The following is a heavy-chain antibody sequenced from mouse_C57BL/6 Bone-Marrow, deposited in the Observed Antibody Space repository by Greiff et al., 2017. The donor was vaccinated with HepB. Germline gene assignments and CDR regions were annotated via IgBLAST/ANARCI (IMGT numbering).Heavy chain of an antibody. CDR3: ARSRAHYYGDWYFDV. D-gene: IGHD1-2*01. V-gene: IGHV1-54*01. CDR2: IYPGSGGT. CDR1: GYAFTNYL. J-gene: IGHJ1*03. Sequence: QVQLQQSGAELVRPGTSVKVSCKASGYAFTNYLIEWVKQRPGQGLEWIGVIYPGSGGTNYNEKFKGKATLTADKSSSTAYMQLSSLTSEDSAVYFCARSRAHYYGDWYFDVWGTGTTVTVSS.